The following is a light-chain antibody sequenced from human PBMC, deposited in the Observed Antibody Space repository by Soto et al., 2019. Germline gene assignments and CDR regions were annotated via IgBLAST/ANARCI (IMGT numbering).Light chain of an antibody. Sequence: QSALTQPASVSGSPGQSITISCTGTTSDVGGYLHVSWYQHHPDKAPQLMVYGVIHRPSGVSDRFSGTKPGNTGSLTSSGLQAEDESDYYCRSLRATGNLVFGGGTKLTVL. J-gene: IGLJ2*01. CDR3: RSLRATGNLV. CDR1: TSDVGGYLH. V-gene: IGLV2-14*03. CDR2: GVI.